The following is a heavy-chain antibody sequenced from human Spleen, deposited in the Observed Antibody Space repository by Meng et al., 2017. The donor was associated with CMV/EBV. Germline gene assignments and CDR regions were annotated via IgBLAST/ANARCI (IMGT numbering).Heavy chain of an antibody. CDR3: ARGEVAAAYYYGMDV. Sequence: ASVKVSCKASGYTLTAFYMHLVRQAPGQGLEWMGWINPNSGGTNYAQKFQGRVTMTRDTSSSTAYMELSRLRSDDTAVYYCARGEVAAAYYYGMDVWGQGTMVTVSS. J-gene: IGHJ6*02. V-gene: IGHV1-2*02. CDR1: GYTLTAFY. D-gene: IGHD6-19*01. CDR2: INPNSGGT.